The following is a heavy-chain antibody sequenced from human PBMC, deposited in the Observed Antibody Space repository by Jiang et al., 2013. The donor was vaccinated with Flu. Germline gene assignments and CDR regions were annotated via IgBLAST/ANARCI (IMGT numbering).Heavy chain of an antibody. CDR1: GDSVSSNSAA. D-gene: IGHD5-24*01. Sequence: QTLSLTCAISGDSVSSNSAAWNWIRQSPSRGLEWLGRTYYRSKWYHDYAVSVRSRITINPDTSKNQFSLQLNSVTPEDTAVYYCARMIRDGSNMGDYQDYWGQGTLVTVSS. CDR3: ARMIRDGSNMGDYQDY. CDR2: TYYRSKWYH. J-gene: IGHJ4*02. V-gene: IGHV6-1*01.